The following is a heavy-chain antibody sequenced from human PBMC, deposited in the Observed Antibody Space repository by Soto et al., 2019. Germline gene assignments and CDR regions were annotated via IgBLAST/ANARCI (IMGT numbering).Heavy chain of an antibody. J-gene: IGHJ4*02. D-gene: IGHD3-10*01. Sequence: ASVKVSCKASGYTFTSYYMHWVRQAPGQGLDLMGIINPSGGSTSYAQKFQGRVTMTRDTSTSTVYMELSSLRSEDTAVYYCARDLGELWFGEPYPYYFDYWGQGTLVTVSS. V-gene: IGHV1-46*03. CDR3: ARDLGELWFGEPYPYYFDY. CDR1: GYTFTSYY. CDR2: INPSGGST.